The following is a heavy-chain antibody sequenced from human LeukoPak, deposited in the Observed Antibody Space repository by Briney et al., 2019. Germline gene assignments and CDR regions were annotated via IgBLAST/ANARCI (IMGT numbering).Heavy chain of an antibody. CDR1: GFTFSSYG. Sequence: AGGSLRLSCAASGFTFSSYGMHWVRQAPGKGLEWVSAISGSGGSTYYADSVKGRFTISRDNSKNTLYLQMNSLRAEDTAVYYCAKDRVSSASPRGAWFDPWGQGTLVTVSS. J-gene: IGHJ5*02. V-gene: IGHV3-23*01. D-gene: IGHD3-16*01. CDR3: AKDRVSSASPRGAWFDP. CDR2: ISGSGGST.